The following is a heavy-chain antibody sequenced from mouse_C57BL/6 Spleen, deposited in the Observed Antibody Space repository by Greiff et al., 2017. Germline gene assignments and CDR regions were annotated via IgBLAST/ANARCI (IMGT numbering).Heavy chain of an antibody. CDR3: AREVYFGSPFLFAY. V-gene: IGHV1-72*01. CDR1: GYTFTSYW. CDR2: IEPYSGGT. Sequence: QVQLQQPGAELVKPGASVKLSCKASGYTFTSYWMHWVKQRPGRGLEWIGRIEPYSGGTKYNEKFKSKATLTVDKSSSTAYMQLSRLTSEVSAVYLCAREVYFGSPFLFAYWGQGTTLTVSA. D-gene: IGHD1-1*01. J-gene: IGHJ2*01.